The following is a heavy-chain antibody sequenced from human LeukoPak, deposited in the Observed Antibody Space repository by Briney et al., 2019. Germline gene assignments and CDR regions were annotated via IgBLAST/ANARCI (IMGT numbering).Heavy chain of an antibody. CDR2: ISTSGGNT. CDR1: GFTFSNYA. D-gene: IGHD2-21*01. J-gene: IGHJ6*02. Sequence: TGGSLRLSCAASGFTFSNYAMTWVRQAPGKGLEWVSAISTSGGNTYYADSVKDRFTISRDNSKNTLSLQVNSLRAEDTAVYYCGRIMVPHIVSHYDGVDVRGQGTTVTVSS. V-gene: IGHV3-23*01. CDR3: GRIMVPHIVSHYDGVDV.